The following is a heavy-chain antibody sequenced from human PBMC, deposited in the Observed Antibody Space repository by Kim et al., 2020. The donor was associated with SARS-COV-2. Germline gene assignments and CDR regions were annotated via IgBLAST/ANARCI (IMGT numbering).Heavy chain of an antibody. J-gene: IGHJ3*02. CDR2: IYYSGST. V-gene: IGHV4-59*08. D-gene: IGHD3-10*01. CDR1: GGSISSYY. CDR3: ARPLPRGSGSYDI. Sequence: SETLSLTCTVSGGSISSYYWSWIRQSPGKGLEWIGYIYYSGSTNYNPSLKSRVTISVDTSKNQFSLKLTSVTAADTAVYYCARPLPRGSGSYDIWGQGT.